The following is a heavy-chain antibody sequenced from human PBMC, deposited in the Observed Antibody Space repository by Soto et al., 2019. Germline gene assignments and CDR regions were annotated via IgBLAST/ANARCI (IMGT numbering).Heavy chain of an antibody. CDR3: AREGFGELHPRFDY. J-gene: IGHJ4*02. D-gene: IGHD3-10*01. CDR1: GGSISSYY. V-gene: IGHV4-59*12. CDR2: IYYSGST. Sequence: SETLSLTCTVSGGSISSYYWSWIRQPPGKGLEWIGYIYYSGSTNYNPSLKSRVTISVDTSKNQFSLKLSSVTAADTAVYYCAREGFGELHPRFDYWGQGTLVTVSS.